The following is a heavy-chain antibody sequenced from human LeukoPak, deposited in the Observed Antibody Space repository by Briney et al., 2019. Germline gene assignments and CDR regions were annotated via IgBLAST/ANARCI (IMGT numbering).Heavy chain of an antibody. CDR1: GGTFSSYA. Sequence: ASVKVSCKASGGTFSSYAISWVRQAPGQGLEWMGGIIPLFDTVNYAQKFQGRVTITTDESTTTAYMELSSLRYEDTAVYYCARGEYSMVRGAPDWGQGTLVTVSS. J-gene: IGHJ4*02. V-gene: IGHV1-69*05. CDR2: IIPLFDTV. CDR3: ARGEYSMVRGAPD. D-gene: IGHD3-10*01.